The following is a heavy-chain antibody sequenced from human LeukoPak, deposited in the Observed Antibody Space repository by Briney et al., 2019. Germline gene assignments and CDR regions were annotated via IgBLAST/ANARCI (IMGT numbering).Heavy chain of an antibody. Sequence: GGSLRPSCAAAGFTFSSYGMHWVRQAPGKGLEWVAFIRYDGSNKYYADSVKGRFTISRDNSKNTLYLQMNSLRAEDTAVYYCAKSTAAAFDYWGQGTLVTVSS. CDR1: GFTFSSYG. V-gene: IGHV3-30*02. D-gene: IGHD6-13*01. J-gene: IGHJ4*02. CDR3: AKSTAAAFDY. CDR2: IRYDGSNK.